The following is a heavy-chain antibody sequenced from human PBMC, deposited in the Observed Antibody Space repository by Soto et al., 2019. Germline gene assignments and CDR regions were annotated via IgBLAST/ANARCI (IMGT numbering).Heavy chain of an antibody. CDR3: ARVSGYSYGS. J-gene: IGHJ5*02. V-gene: IGHV3-30-3*01. Sequence: QVQLVESGGGVVQPGRSLRLSCAASGFTFSSYAMHWVRQAPGKGLEWVAVISYDGSNKYYADSVKGRFTISRDNSKNTRYLQMNSLRAEDTAVYYCARVSGYSYGSWGQGTLVTVSS. CDR1: GFTFSSYA. CDR2: ISYDGSNK. D-gene: IGHD5-18*01.